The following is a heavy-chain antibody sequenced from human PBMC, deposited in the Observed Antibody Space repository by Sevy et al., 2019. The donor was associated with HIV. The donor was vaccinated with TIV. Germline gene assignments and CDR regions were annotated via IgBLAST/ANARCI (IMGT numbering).Heavy chain of an antibody. CDR3: ARALDYYDSSGANDY. Sequence: GGSLRLSCAASGFSFSYYTMKWVRQAPGKGLEWVSSISSGSSYISYGESVKGRFTISRDNAKNSLFLQMNSLRAEDTAVYYCARALDYYDSSGANDYWGQGTLVTVSS. D-gene: IGHD3-22*01. CDR2: ISSGSSYI. J-gene: IGHJ4*02. CDR1: GFSFSYYT. V-gene: IGHV3-21*01.